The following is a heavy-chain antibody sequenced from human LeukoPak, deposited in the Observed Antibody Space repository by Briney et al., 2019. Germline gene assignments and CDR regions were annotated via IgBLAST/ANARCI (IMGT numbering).Heavy chain of an antibody. D-gene: IGHD2-2*01. Sequence: GGSLRLSCAASGFTFSSYGMHWVRQAPGKGLEGVAVISYDGSNRYYADSVKGRFTISRDNSKNTLYLQMNSLRAEDTAVYYCANWDIVVVPAAIGAFDIWGQGTMVTVSS. V-gene: IGHV3-30*18. CDR1: GFTFSSYG. CDR3: ANWDIVVVPAAIGAFDI. CDR2: ISYDGSNR. J-gene: IGHJ3*02.